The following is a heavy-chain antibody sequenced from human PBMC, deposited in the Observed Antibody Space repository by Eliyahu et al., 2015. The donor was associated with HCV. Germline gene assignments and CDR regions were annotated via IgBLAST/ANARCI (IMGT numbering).Heavy chain of an antibody. Sequence: EEQLLESGGDLVQPGGSLXLSGTTXGFXFSNXALXWVRQAXGKGVRWVSTITGSGDSAFFADSVRGRFTISRDNSKNALYLQLTSLRAEDTALYFCAKGNYVDPRKGLDCWGQGTLVTVSS. D-gene: IGHD4-17*01. CDR1: GFXFSNXA. J-gene: IGHJ4*02. CDR3: AKGNYVDPRKGLDC. V-gene: IGHV3-23*01. CDR2: ITGSGDSA.